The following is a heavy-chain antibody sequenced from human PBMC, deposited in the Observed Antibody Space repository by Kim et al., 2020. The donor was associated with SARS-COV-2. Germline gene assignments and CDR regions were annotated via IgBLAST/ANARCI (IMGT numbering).Heavy chain of an antibody. D-gene: IGHD2-21*01. CDR1: GFTFGDAW. J-gene: IGHJ3*02. V-gene: IGHV3-74*01. Sequence: GGSLRLSCAASGFTFGDAWMHWVRQTPGKGLVWVSRISSDATHTWYADSVKGRFIISRDNTKNTLYLQMNSLRDEDTAMYHCAKEQPEIALRGFEIWGQGTMITVSS. CDR3: AKEQPEIALRGFEI. CDR2: ISSDATHT.